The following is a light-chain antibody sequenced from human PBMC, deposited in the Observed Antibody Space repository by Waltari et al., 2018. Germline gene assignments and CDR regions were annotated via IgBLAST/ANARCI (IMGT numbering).Light chain of an antibody. CDR2: DVS. J-gene: IGLJ3*02. CDR1: TSAVGGSNY. Sequence: QSALTQPASGSGSPGRAITISCTGTTSAVGGSNYVSWYQQHPGKAPKLMIYDVSKRPSGVSNRFSGSKSGNTASLTISGLQAEDEADYYCSSYTSSSTWVFGGGTKLTVL. V-gene: IGLV2-14*01. CDR3: SSYTSSSTWV.